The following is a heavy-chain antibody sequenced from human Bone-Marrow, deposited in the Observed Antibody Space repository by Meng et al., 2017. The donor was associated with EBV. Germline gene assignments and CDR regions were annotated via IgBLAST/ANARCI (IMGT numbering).Heavy chain of an antibody. V-gene: IGHV1-3*01. CDR3: ARLDYFDY. CDR1: GYTCTSYA. Sequence: QLGASGAEVKKPGASVKVSCKLSGYTCTSYAMHWVRQAPGQRLEWMGWINPGNGNTKYSQKFQGRVTITRDTSASTAYMELSSLRSEDTAVYYCARLDYFDYWGQGTLVTVSS. CDR2: INPGNGNT. J-gene: IGHJ4*02.